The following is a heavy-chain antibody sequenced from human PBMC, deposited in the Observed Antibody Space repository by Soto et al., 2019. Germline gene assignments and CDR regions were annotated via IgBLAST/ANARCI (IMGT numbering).Heavy chain of an antibody. J-gene: IGHJ4*02. CDR1: GDSIIKGDYY. CDR3: ASRYLY. CDR2: IDSSGST. D-gene: IGHD3-16*02. V-gene: IGHV4-30-4*01. Sequence: SETLSLTCTVSGDSIIKGDYYWSWIRQPPGRGLEWIGYIDSSGSTYYNPSLKSRLTMSVDMSKNQFSLRLTSVTAADTAVYYCASRYLYWGQGLLVTVSS.